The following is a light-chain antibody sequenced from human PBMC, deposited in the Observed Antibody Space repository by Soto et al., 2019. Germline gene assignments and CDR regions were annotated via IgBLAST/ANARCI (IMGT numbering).Light chain of an antibody. J-gene: IGKJ1*01. CDR3: QQYGSSPLT. CDR2: GAS. Sequence: EIVLTQSPGTLSLSAGERATLSCRASQSVSSSYLAWYQHKPGQAPRLLIYGASNRPAGTPDRFSGSGSGTDFTLTINRLEPEDFVVYYCQQYGSSPLTFGQGTKVDIK. V-gene: IGKV3-20*01. CDR1: QSVSSSY.